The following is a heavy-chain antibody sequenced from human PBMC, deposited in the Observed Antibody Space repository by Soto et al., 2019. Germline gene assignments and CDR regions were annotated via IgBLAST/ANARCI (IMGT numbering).Heavy chain of an antibody. J-gene: IGHJ4*02. CDR3: AGGDHIAVVTASFDY. D-gene: IGHD2-21*02. Sequence: QVQLVQSGAEVKKPGASVKVSCKPSGYTLNTYYLHWVRQAPGQGLEWMGIINPSGGGSTYAQKFLGRVTMTRDTSTSTVFMELSSLRSADTAVYYCAGGDHIAVVTASFDYWGQGTLVTVAS. CDR1: GYTLNTYY. CDR2: INPSGGGS. V-gene: IGHV1-46*02.